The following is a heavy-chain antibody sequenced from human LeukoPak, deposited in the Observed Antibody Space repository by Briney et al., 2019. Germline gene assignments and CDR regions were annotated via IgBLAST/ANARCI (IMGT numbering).Heavy chain of an antibody. D-gene: IGHD5-18*01. V-gene: IGHV3-74*01. J-gene: IGHJ4*02. CDR2: VNSDGSST. CDR1: GLTFSSHW. Sequence: GGSLRLSCAASGLTFSSHWMHWVRQAPGKGLVWVSRVNSDGSSTSYADSVKGRFTIFRDNAKNTLYLQMSSLRVEDTAVYYCAAGPADNSYDNYWGQGTLVTVSS. CDR3: AAGPADNSYDNY.